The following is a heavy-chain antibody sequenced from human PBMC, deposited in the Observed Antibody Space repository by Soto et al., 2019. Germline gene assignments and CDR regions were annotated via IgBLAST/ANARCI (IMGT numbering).Heavy chain of an antibody. CDR2: IYYSGNT. CDR3: ATIPVDTSMVNWFDP. D-gene: IGHD5-18*01. V-gene: IGHV4-61*01. J-gene: IGHJ5*01. CDR1: GDSVTSGNCY. Sequence: PSETLSLTCTVSGDSVTSGNCYCSWILHPPGKGLEWIGCIYYSGNTNYSPSLKSRVTMSLDRSNNQFSLNLSSVTAADTAVYYCATIPVDTSMVNWFDPRGQAILVSVS.